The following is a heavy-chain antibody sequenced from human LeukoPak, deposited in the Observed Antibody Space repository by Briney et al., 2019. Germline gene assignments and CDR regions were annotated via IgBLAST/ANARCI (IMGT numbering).Heavy chain of an antibody. Sequence: SETLSLTCTVSGGSISSSSYYWGWIRQPPGKGLEWIGSIYFSGSTYYNPSLKSRVTISVDTSENQFSLKLSSVTAADTAVYYCARAYGTSSDWYFDLWGRGTLVTVSS. D-gene: IGHD6-6*01. CDR1: GGSISSSSYY. V-gene: IGHV4-39*01. CDR3: ARAYGTSSDWYFDL. CDR2: IYFSGST. J-gene: IGHJ2*01.